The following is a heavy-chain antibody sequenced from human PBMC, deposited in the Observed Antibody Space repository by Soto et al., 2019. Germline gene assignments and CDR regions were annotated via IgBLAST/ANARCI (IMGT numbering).Heavy chain of an antibody. CDR1: GGSISSGGYS. CDR2: IYHSGST. Sequence: QLQLQESGSGLVKPSQTLSLTCAVSGGSISSGGYSWSWIRQPPGKGLEWIGYIYHSGSTYYNPCRKSLVTTSVDSSKNQFPLKLSSVTAADTAVYYCARWWMSAPRFDPWGQGTLVTVSS. CDR3: ARWWMSAPRFDP. V-gene: IGHV4-30-2*01. D-gene: IGHD2-8*01. J-gene: IGHJ5*02.